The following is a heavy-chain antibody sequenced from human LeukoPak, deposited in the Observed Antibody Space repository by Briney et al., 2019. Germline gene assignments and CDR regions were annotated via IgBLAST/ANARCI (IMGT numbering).Heavy chain of an antibody. D-gene: IGHD5-24*01. Sequence: GGSLRLSCAASGFSFSTHWMSWFRQAPGKGLEWVALIRQDGSVIHYVDSVKGRFTISRDNAKNSLSLQMISLRADDTAVYYCAGDEGWTFDIWGQGTKVTVSS. CDR2: IRQDGSVI. V-gene: IGHV3-7*01. CDR1: GFSFSTHW. J-gene: IGHJ3*02. CDR3: AGDEGWTFDI.